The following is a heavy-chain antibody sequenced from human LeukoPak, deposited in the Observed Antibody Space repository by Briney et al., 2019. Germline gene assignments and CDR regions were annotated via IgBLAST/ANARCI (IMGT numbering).Heavy chain of an antibody. J-gene: IGHJ4*02. CDR3: ARDHGMATIFDY. V-gene: IGHV1-69*16. CDR2: IIPILGIA. D-gene: IGHD5-24*01. CDR1: GGTFSSYT. Sequence: ASVKVSCKASGGTFSSYTISWVRQAPGQGLEWMGRIIPILGIANYAQKFQGRVTITTDESTSTAYMELSSLRSEDTAVYYCARDHGMATIFDYWGQGTLVTVSS.